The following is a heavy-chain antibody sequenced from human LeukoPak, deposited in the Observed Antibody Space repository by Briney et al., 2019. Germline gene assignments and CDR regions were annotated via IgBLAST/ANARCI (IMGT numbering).Heavy chain of an antibody. CDR1: GGTFSSYA. CDR2: INPNSGGT. J-gene: IGHJ5*02. V-gene: IGHV1-2*06. Sequence: ASVKVSCKASGGTFSSYAISWVRQAPGQGLEWMGRINPNSGGTNYAQKFQGRVTMTRDTSISTAYMELSRLRSDDTAVYYCAREREKAWIPNNWFDPWGQGTLVTVSS. D-gene: IGHD5-18*01. CDR3: AREREKAWIPNNWFDP.